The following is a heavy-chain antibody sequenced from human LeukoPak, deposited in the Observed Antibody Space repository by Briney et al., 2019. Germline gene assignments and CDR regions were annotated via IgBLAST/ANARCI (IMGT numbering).Heavy chain of an antibody. D-gene: IGHD3-9*01. V-gene: IGHV3-23*01. CDR3: ARVLRYFEWLPYTIDV. J-gene: IGHJ6*02. CDR1: GFTFTRYA. Sequence: GGSLRLSCAASGFTFTRYAMSWVRQAPGKGLEWVSAISGSGDNTYYADSVKGRFTISRDNAKNSLYLQISSLRAEDTAVYYCARVLRYFEWLPYTIDVWGQGTTVTVSS. CDR2: ISGSGDNT.